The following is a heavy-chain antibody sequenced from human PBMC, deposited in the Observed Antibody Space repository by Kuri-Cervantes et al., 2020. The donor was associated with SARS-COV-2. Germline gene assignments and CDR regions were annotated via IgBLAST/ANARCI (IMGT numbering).Heavy chain of an antibody. CDR3: ARGGSYGQMLAFDI. J-gene: IGHJ3*02. Sequence: GESLKISCAASGFAFSTYAMHWVRQVPGKGLEWVASLSFDATRTYYAGSVKGRFTISRDNSKNTLDLQMNSLSTEDTAVFHCARGGSYGQMLAFDIWGQGTMVTVSS. V-gene: IGHV3-30*01. D-gene: IGHD5-18*01. CDR1: GFAFSTYA. CDR2: LSFDATRT.